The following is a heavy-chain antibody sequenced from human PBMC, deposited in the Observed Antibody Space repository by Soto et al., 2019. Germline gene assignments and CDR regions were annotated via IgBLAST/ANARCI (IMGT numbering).Heavy chain of an antibody. Sequence: QVQLQESGPGLVKPSGTLSLTCAVSGGSISSSNWWSWVRQPPGKGLEWIGEIYHSGSTNYNPSLKSRVTISVDKSKNQFSLKLSSVTAADTAVYYCARVASGYSSGWYLVRRAFDIWGQGTMVTVSS. CDR3: ARVASGYSSGWYLVRRAFDI. CDR1: GGSISSSNW. V-gene: IGHV4-4*02. D-gene: IGHD6-19*01. CDR2: IYHSGST. J-gene: IGHJ3*02.